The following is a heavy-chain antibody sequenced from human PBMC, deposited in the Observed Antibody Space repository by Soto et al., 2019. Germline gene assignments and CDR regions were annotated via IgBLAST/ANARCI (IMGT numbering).Heavy chain of an antibody. J-gene: IGHJ6*02. CDR1: GFTFSSYA. Sequence: XGSLRLSCSAAGFTFSSYAMHWVRQAPGKGLDWVAVISYDGSNKYYADSVKGRFTISRDNSKNTLYLQMNSLRAEDTAVYYCARDSQGYCSGGSCYGAAYYYYGMDVWGHGTTVTVSS. D-gene: IGHD2-15*01. V-gene: IGHV3-30-3*01. CDR2: ISYDGSNK. CDR3: ARDSQGYCSGGSCYGAAYYYYGMDV.